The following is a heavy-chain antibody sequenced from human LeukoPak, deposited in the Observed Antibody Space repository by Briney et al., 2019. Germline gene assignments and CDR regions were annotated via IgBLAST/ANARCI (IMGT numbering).Heavy chain of an antibody. Sequence: ASVKVSCTVSGYTLAELSIQWVRQAPGQGLEWMGGFDPDDEKTIYAQRFEDRVTMSEDTSTDTAYMELSSLTSEDTAVYYCATGTLQYLEWLFDAYDTWGQGTMVTVSS. CDR3: ATGTLQYLEWLFDAYDT. V-gene: IGHV1-24*01. CDR1: GYTLAELS. D-gene: IGHD3-3*01. CDR2: FDPDDEKT. J-gene: IGHJ3*02.